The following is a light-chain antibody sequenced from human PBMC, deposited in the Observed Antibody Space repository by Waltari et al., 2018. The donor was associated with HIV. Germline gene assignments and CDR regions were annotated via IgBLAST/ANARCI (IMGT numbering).Light chain of an antibody. Sequence: DIQMTQSPSSVSASVGDRVTITCRASQAVSTWLACDQQKPGKAPNLLIYAASSLQSGVSSRFSGSGTGTDFTLTINNLQPEDLATYYCQQANSFPLTFGGGTKVDIK. CDR2: AAS. CDR1: QAVSTW. J-gene: IGKJ4*01. V-gene: IGKV1D-12*01. CDR3: QQANSFPLT.